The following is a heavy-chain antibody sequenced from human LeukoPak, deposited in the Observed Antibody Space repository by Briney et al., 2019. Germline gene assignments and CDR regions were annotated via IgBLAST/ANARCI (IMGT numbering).Heavy chain of an antibody. J-gene: IGHJ6*03. D-gene: IGHD3-10*01. CDR3: AKVRMVRGVMPLYYYYYMDV. CDR2: LSYDGSNK. V-gene: IGHV3-30*18. Sequence: QPGGSLRLSCAASGFTFSSYVMHWVRQAPGKGLEWVAVLSYDGSNKYYADSVKGRFTISRDNSKNTLYLQMNSLRAEDTAVYYCAKVRMVRGVMPLYYYYYMDVWGKGTTVTISS. CDR1: GFTFSSYV.